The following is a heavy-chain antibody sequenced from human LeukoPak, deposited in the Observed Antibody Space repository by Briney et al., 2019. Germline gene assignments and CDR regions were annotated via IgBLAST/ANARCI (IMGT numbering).Heavy chain of an antibody. V-gene: IGHV3-7*05. CDR3: ARWNNDWEFDY. J-gene: IGHJ4*02. D-gene: IGHD1/OR15-1a*01. CDR1: GFTFSSFW. Sequence: PGGSLRLSCAASGFTFSSFWMTWVRQAPGKGLEWVAHIKEDGSEQYYVDSMKGRFTISRDNARNSLSLQMNNLRAEDTAVYYCARWNNDWEFDYWGQGTLVSVSS. CDR2: IKEDGSEQ.